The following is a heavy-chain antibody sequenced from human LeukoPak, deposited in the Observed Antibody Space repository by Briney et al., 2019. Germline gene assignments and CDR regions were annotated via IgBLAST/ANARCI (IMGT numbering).Heavy chain of an antibody. Sequence: SETLSLTCTVSGYSISSGYYWGWIRQPPGKGLEWIGSIYHSGSTYYNPSLKSRVTISVDTSKNQFSLKLSSVTAADTAVYYCARKIAARLPFDYWGQGTLVTVSS. CDR2: IYHSGST. CDR3: ARKIAARLPFDY. J-gene: IGHJ4*02. CDR1: GYSISSGYY. V-gene: IGHV4-38-2*02. D-gene: IGHD6-6*01.